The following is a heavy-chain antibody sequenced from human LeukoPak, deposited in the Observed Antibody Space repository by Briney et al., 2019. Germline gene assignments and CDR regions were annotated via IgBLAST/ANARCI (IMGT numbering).Heavy chain of an antibody. CDR1: GFTFSSFS. CDR3: ARGGGFCGGDCYGIDY. Sequence: GGSLRLSCEASGFTFSSFSMNWVRQSPEKGLEWVSSITAGSSHIFYGDSMKGRFTISRDNAKNSLYLQMNSLRADDSAVYYCARGGGFCGGDCYGIDYWGQGILVTVSP. CDR2: ITAGSSHI. D-gene: IGHD2-21*01. J-gene: IGHJ4*02. V-gene: IGHV3-21*01.